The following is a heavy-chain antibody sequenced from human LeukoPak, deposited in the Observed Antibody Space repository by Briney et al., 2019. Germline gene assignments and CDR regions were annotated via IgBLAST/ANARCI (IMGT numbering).Heavy chain of an antibody. CDR3: ARWEIFGVVYPGYFDY. D-gene: IGHD3-3*01. CDR2: IYPGDSDT. Sequence: GESLKISCKGSGYSFTSYWIGWVRQMPGKGLEWMGIIYPGDSDTRYSPSFQGQVTISADKSISTAYLQWSSLKASDTAMYYCARWEIFGVVYPGYFDYWGQGTLVTVSS. CDR1: GYSFTSYW. V-gene: IGHV5-51*01. J-gene: IGHJ4*02.